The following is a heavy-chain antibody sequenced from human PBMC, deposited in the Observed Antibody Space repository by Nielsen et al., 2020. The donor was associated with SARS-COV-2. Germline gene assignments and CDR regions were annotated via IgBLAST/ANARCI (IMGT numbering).Heavy chain of an antibody. J-gene: IGHJ3*02. D-gene: IGHD2-2*01. Sequence: GGSLRLSCAASGFTFSSYGMHWVRQAPGKGLEWVAVISYDGSNKYYADSVKGRFTISRDNSKNTLYLQMNSLRAEDTAVYYCAKATPAATDAFDIWGQGTMVTVSS. V-gene: IGHV3-30*18. CDR2: ISYDGSNK. CDR3: AKATPAATDAFDI. CDR1: GFTFSSYG.